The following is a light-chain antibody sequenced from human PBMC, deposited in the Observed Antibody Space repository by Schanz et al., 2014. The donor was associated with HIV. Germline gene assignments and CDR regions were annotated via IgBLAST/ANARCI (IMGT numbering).Light chain of an antibody. Sequence: QSALTQPPSASGSPGQSVTISCTGTSSDVGNYNYVSWYQHHPGKAPKLMIFDVSVRPSGVPDRFSGSKSGSTASLTVSGLQPEDEADYYCQSFDNSLSGVVFGGGTKLTVL. V-gene: IGLV2-8*01. CDR3: QSFDNSLSGVV. CDR2: DVS. CDR1: SSDVGNYNY. J-gene: IGLJ2*01.